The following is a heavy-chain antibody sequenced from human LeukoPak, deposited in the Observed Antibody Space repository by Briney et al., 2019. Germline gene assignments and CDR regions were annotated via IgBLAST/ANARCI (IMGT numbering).Heavy chain of an antibody. D-gene: IGHD6-13*01. CDR1: GGTFSIYA. CDR2: VITILGIA. Sequence: SVKVSCKASGGTFSIYAISWVRQAPGQGRECGGRVITILGIANDAQKFQGRVTITADKSTSTAYMELSSLRSEDTAVYYCARVGGAAGTKELDYWGQGTLVTVSS. V-gene: IGHV1-69*04. CDR3: ARVGGAAGTKELDY. J-gene: IGHJ4*02.